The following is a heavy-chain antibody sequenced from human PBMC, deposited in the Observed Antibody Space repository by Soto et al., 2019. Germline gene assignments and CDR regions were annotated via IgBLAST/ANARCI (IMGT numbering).Heavy chain of an antibody. CDR2: INSDGSST. CDR1: GFTFSSYW. J-gene: IGHJ4*02. Sequence: GESLRLSCAASGFTFSSYWMHWVRQAPGKGLVWVSRINSDGSSTSYADSVKGRFTISRDNAKNTLYLQMNSLRAEDTAVYYCASLGARYYDSSGYKVYWGQGTLVTVSS. V-gene: IGHV3-74*01. CDR3: ASLGARYYDSSGYKVY. D-gene: IGHD3-22*01.